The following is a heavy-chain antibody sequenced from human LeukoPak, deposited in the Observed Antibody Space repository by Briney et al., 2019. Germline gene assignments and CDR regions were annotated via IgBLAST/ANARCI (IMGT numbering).Heavy chain of an antibody. CDR3: ARDVGGQLNYFDY. J-gene: IGHJ4*02. CDR2: ISPNSGGT. CDR1: GYTVTCYY. Sequence: ASVTVSCKPSGYTVTCYYMYWMRQAPAQGLEWMGWISPNSGGTNYAQKFQGRLTMTRDTSISTAYMELSRLRSDDTAVYYCARDVGGQLNYFDYWGQGTLVTVSS. V-gene: IGHV1-2*02. D-gene: IGHD6-6*01.